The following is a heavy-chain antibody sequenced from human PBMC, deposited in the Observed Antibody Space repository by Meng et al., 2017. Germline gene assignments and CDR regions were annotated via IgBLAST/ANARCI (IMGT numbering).Heavy chain of an antibody. Sequence: QVEVLRAGAGVKRPGSSVKVSGKASGGTFSSYAFSCVRQAHGQGLEWMGWISAYNGNTNYAQKLQGRVTMTTDTSTSTAYMELRSLGSDDTAVYYCARGGIAVAIDYWGQGTLVTVSS. V-gene: IGHV1-18*01. J-gene: IGHJ4*02. CDR3: ARGGIAVAIDY. CDR1: GGTFSSYA. D-gene: IGHD6-19*01. CDR2: ISAYNGNT.